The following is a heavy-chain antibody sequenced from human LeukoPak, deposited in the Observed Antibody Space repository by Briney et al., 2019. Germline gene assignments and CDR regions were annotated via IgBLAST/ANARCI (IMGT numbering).Heavy chain of an antibody. J-gene: IGHJ5*02. V-gene: IGHV4-34*01. CDR3: ARPFIAARPGSWFDP. CDR1: GGSFSGYY. Sequence: SETLSLTCAVYGGSFSGYYWSWIRQPPGKGLEWIGEINHSGSTNYNPSLKSRVTISVDTPKNQFSLKLSSVTAADTAVYYCARPFIAARPGSWFDPWGQGTLVTVSS. CDR2: INHSGST. D-gene: IGHD6-6*01.